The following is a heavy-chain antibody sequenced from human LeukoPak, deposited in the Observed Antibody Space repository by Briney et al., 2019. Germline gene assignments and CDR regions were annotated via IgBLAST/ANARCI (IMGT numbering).Heavy chain of an antibody. CDR1: GGSIRSYH. J-gene: IGHJ5*02. V-gene: IGHV4-4*08. D-gene: IGHD1-26*01. CDR2: IYDSGST. Sequence: SETLSLTCTVSGGSIRSYHWSWIRQPPGKRLEWIGYIYDSGSTNYNPSLKSRVTISVDTSKNQFSLKLSSVTAADTAVYYCAIISGSYDWFDPWGQGTLVTVSS. CDR3: AIISGSYDWFDP.